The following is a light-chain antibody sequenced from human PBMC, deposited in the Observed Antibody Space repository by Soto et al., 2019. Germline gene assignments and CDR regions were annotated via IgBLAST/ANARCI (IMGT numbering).Light chain of an antibody. J-gene: IGKJ5*01. CDR3: QHRSNWHIT. V-gene: IGKV3D-11*02. CDR1: QSVSSY. CDR2: DAS. Sequence: EIVLTQSPGTLSLSPGERATLSCRASQSVSSYLAWYQQKPGQAPRLLIYDASNRATGIPARFSGSGSGTDFTLTISNLEPEDFSVYYCQHRSNWHITFGQRTRVEIK.